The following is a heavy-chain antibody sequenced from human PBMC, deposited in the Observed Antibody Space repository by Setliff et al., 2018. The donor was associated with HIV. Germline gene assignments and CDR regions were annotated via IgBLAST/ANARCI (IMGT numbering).Heavy chain of an antibody. J-gene: IGHJ5*02. V-gene: IGHV4-61*02. Sequence: SETLSLTCTVSGGSISSGYYYWSWIRQPAGKGLEWIGRMYTTGSTNYNSSLKSRVTISGDTSKNHFSLKLTSVTAADTAVYYCAREAPSEPTRYYNFWSGYPDWFDPWGQGTLVTVSS. CDR3: AREAPSEPTRYYNFWSGYPDWFDP. CDR2: MYTTGST. CDR1: GGSISSGYYY. D-gene: IGHD3-3*01.